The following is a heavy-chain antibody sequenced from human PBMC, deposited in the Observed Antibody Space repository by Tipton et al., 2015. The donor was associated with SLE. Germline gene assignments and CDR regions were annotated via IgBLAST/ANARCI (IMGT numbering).Heavy chain of an antibody. D-gene: IGHD6-19*01. CDR1: GGSISSYY. V-gene: IGHV4-59*01. Sequence: TLSLTCTVSGGSISSYYWSWIRQPPGKGLEWIGYIYYSGGTNYNPSLKGRVTISVDTSKNQFSLKLSSVTAAVTAVYYCARSGKARIAGAGPAFDIWRQGTMVTVSS. CDR3: ARSGKARIAGAGPAFDI. J-gene: IGHJ3*02. CDR2: IYYSGGT.